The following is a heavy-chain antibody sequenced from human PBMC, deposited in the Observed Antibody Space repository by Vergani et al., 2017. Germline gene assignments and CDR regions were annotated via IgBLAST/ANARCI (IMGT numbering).Heavy chain of an antibody. CDR2: IGTAGDT. CDR1: GFTFSTYD. V-gene: IGHV3-13*01. D-gene: IGHD6-6*01. Sequence: EVQLVESGGGLVQPGGSLRLSCAASGFTFSTYDMHGVRQATGKGLEWVSAIGTAGDTYYPGSVKGRFPISRENAKNSLYLQMNGLRAGDTAVYYCARRDSSSPALDYWGQGTLVTVSS. J-gene: IGHJ4*02. CDR3: ARRDSSSPALDY.